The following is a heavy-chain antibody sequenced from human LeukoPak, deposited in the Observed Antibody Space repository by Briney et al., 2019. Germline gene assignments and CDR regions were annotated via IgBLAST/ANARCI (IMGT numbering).Heavy chain of an antibody. Sequence: SETLSLTCTASGGSITSYYWCWFRQPPGKGLVWIGYIYYSGTTNYNPSLHSRVNISVDTSNNQFSLTVNFMTAADTAVYYSVRPKSGTYGWFDPSGQGTLGTVSS. CDR1: GGSITSYY. V-gene: IGHV4-59*01. CDR2: IYYSGTT. CDR3: VRPKSGTYGWFDP. D-gene: IGHD4-17*01. J-gene: IGHJ5*02.